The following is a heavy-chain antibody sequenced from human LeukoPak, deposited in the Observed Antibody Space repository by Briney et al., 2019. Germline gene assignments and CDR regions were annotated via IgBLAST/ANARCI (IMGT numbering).Heavy chain of an antibody. CDR1: GYSISSGYY. V-gene: IGHV4-38-2*02. CDR2: IYHSGST. CDR3: ARAVGAPTRLDFGAFDI. J-gene: IGHJ3*02. Sequence: SETLSLTCTVSGYSISSGYYWGWIRQPPGKGLEWIGSIYHSGSTYYNPSLKSRVTISVDTSKNQFSLKLSSVTAADTAVYYCARAVGAPTRLDFGAFDIWGQGTMVTVSS. D-gene: IGHD1-26*01.